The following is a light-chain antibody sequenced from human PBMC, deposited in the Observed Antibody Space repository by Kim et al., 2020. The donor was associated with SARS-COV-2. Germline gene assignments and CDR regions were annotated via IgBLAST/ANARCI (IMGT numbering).Light chain of an antibody. CDR3: QVWDNSRDVVV. J-gene: IGLJ2*01. V-gene: IGLV3-21*04. Sequence: APGKTAKLACGASNIGFKRVHWYPQRPGQAPVPVIYYSNDRPSGIPERFSGSNSGNTATLTISRVEVGDEADYYCQVWDNSRDVVVFGGGTQLTVL. CDR1: NIGFKR. CDR2: YSN.